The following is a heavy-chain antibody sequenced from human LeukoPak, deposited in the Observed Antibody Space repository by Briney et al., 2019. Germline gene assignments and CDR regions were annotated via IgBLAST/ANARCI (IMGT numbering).Heavy chain of an antibody. J-gene: IGHJ4*02. CDR3: ARDGYSSSWYNVY. CDR1: GGSISSGGYY. Sequence: SETLSLTCTVSGGSISSGGYYWSWIRQPPGKGLEWIGYIYYSGSTYYNPSLKSRVTISVDTSKNQFSLKLSSVTAADTAVYYCARDGYSSSWYNVYWGQGTLVTVSS. V-gene: IGHV4-30-4*01. CDR2: IYYSGST. D-gene: IGHD6-13*01.